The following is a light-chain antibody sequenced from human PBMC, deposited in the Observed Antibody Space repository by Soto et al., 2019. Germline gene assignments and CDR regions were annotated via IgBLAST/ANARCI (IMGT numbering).Light chain of an antibody. CDR3: QQYDNSHPYI. CDR1: QDIYIY. V-gene: IGKV1-33*01. J-gene: IGKJ2*01. Sequence: DIRLTQSPSSLSASVGDRVTITCQASQDIYIYLNWYQQKPGKAPKLLIYDASNLETGVPSRFSGSGSGTHYTFITIGLQPDDIATTYCQQYDNSHPYIFGPGTKLEMK. CDR2: DAS.